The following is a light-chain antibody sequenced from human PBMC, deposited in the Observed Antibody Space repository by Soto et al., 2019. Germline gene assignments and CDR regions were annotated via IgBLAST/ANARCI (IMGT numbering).Light chain of an antibody. V-gene: IGKV3-20*01. J-gene: IGKJ1*01. CDR3: QQYGSSPTWT. CDR1: QSVSSNY. Sequence: EIVLTQSPGTLSLSPGERATLSCRASQSVSSNYLAWYQQKPGQAPRLLIYGASTRASGIPDRFSGSGSGTDFTLTIRRLEPEDSAVYYCQQYGSSPTWTFGQGTTVDIK. CDR2: GAS.